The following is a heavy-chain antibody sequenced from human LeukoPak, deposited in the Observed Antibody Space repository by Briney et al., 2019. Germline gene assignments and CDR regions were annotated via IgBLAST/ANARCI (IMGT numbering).Heavy chain of an antibody. CDR1: GGSFSGYY. J-gene: IGHJ6*03. Sequence: SETLSLTCAVYGGSFSGYYWSWIRQPPGKGLEWIGEINHSGSTNYNPSLKSRVTISVDTSKNQFSLKLSSVTAADTAVYYCARVRNTAWRYYYYMDVWGKGTTVTVSS. CDR3: ARVRNTAWRYYYYMDV. CDR2: INHSGST. V-gene: IGHV4-34*01. D-gene: IGHD5-18*01.